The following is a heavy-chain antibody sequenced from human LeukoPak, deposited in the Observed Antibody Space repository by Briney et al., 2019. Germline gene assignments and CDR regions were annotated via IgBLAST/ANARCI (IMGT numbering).Heavy chain of an antibody. CDR1: GFTVSSNY. J-gene: IGHJ3*02. V-gene: IGHV3-53*01. Sequence: PGGSLRLSCAASGFTVSSNYMGWVRQAPGKGLEWVSVIYSGGSTYYADSVKGRFTISRDNSKNTLYLQMNSLRAEDTAVYYCARDPNGDYIGTFDMWGRGTMVSVSS. CDR2: IYSGGST. CDR3: ARDPNGDYIGTFDM. D-gene: IGHD4-17*01.